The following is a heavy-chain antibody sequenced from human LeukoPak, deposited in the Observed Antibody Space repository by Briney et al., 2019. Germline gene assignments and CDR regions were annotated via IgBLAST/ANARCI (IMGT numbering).Heavy chain of an antibody. CDR3: AKAMTLRNYYYGMDV. J-gene: IGHJ6*02. Sequence: GGSLRLSCAASGFTFSSYAMSWVRQAPGKGLEWVSAISGSGGSTHYADSVKGRFTISRDNSKNTLYLQMNSLRAEDTAVYYCAKAMTLRNYYYGMDVWGQGTTVTVSS. V-gene: IGHV3-23*01. CDR2: ISGSGGST. CDR1: GFTFSSYA.